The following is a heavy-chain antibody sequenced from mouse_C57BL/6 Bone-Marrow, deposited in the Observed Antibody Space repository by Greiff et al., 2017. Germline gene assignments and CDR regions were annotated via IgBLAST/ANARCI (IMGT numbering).Heavy chain of an antibody. J-gene: IGHJ4*01. CDR3: NCNYFYYAMDY. V-gene: IGHV1-58*01. CDR2: IYIGDGYT. Sequence: EVQLQESGAELVRPGSSVKMSCKTSGYTFTSYGINWVKQRPGQGLEWIGYIYIGDGYTEYNEKFKGKDTLTSDTSSSTAYMQLSSLTSEDSANYFCNCNYFYYAMDYWGQGTSVTVSS. CDR1: GYTFTSYG. D-gene: IGHD2-1*01.